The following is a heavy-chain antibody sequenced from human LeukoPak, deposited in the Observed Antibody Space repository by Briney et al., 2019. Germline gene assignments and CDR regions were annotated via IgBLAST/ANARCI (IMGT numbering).Heavy chain of an antibody. CDR3: AGGQMFTSGGFES. D-gene: IGHD6-19*01. CDR2: LYTAGDT. Sequence: GGSLRLSCAASGFTFSSYAMSWVRQAPGKGLEWVSVLYTAGDTYYADSVRGRFTISRDNSKNTLSLQMNSLRPDDTALYYCAGGQMFTSGGFESWGQGALVTVSS. J-gene: IGHJ4*02. CDR1: GFTFSSYA. V-gene: IGHV3-53*01.